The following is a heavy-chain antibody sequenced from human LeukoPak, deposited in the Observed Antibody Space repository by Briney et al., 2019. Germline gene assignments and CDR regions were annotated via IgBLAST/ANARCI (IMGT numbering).Heavy chain of an antibody. CDR1: GGTFSSYA. D-gene: IGHD2-15*01. CDR2: IIPIFGTA. CDR3: ARAANLLGYCSGGSCYLDAFDI. V-gene: IGHV1-69*01. J-gene: IGHJ3*02. Sequence: ASVKVSCKASGGTFSSYAISWVRQAPGQGLEWMGGIIPIFGTANYAQKFQGRVTITADESRSTAYMELSSLRSEDTAVYYCARAANLLGYCSGGSCYLDAFDIWGQGTMVTVSS.